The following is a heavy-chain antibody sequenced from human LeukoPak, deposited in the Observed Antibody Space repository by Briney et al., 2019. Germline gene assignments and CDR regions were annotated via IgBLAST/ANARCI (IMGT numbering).Heavy chain of an antibody. CDR3: ARAFQSLGGLSLPDY. CDR2: IHPSTGNP. J-gene: IGHJ4*02. Sequence: GASVKVSCKASGYSFTNYAMNWVRQAPGQGLEWMGWIHPSTGNPAYAQGFSGRFVYSLDTFVTTTYLQISSLKAEDTAVYFCARAFQSLGGLSLPDYWGQGTLVTVSS. CDR1: GYSFTNYA. V-gene: IGHV7-4-1*02. D-gene: IGHD3-16*02.